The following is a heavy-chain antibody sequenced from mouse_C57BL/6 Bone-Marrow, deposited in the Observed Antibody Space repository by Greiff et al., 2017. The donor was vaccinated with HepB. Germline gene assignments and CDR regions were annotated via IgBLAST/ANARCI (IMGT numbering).Heavy chain of an antibody. Sequence: VQLQQSVAELVRPGASVKLSCTASGFNIKNTYMHWVKQRPEQGLEWMGRIDPANGNTKYAPKFQGKATITADTSSNTAYLQLSSLTSEDTAIYYCARGVMYYYGSSLYAMDYWGQGTSVTVSS. D-gene: IGHD1-1*01. CDR1: GFNIKNTY. V-gene: IGHV14-3*01. CDR2: IDPANGNT. CDR3: ARGVMYYYGSSLYAMDY. J-gene: IGHJ4*01.